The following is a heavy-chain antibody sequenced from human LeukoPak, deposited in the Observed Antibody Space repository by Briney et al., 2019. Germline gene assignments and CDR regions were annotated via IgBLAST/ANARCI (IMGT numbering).Heavy chain of an antibody. CDR1: GFTFSSYS. Sequence: GGSLRLSCAASGFTFSSYSMNWVRQAPGKGLEWVSSISSSSSYIYYADSVKGRFTISRDNAKNSLYLQMNSLRAEDTAVYYRARTPVVAVVTPPYFDYWGQGTLVTVSS. J-gene: IGHJ4*02. D-gene: IGHD4-23*01. V-gene: IGHV3-21*01. CDR3: ARTPVVAVVTPPYFDY. CDR2: ISSSSSYI.